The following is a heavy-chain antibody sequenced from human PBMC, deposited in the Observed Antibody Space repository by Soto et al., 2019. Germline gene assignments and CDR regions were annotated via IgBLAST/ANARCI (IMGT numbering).Heavy chain of an antibody. Sequence: QVQLVQSGAEVKKPGSSVKVSCKASGGTFSSYTISWVRQAPGQGLEWMGRIIPILGIANYAQKFQGRVTITAHKSTRTAYIELSSLRSEDTAVYYCARGRGAARPYYFDYWGQGTLVTVSS. CDR2: IIPILGIA. J-gene: IGHJ4*02. D-gene: IGHD6-6*01. V-gene: IGHV1-69*02. CDR1: GGTFSSYT. CDR3: ARGRGAARPYYFDY.